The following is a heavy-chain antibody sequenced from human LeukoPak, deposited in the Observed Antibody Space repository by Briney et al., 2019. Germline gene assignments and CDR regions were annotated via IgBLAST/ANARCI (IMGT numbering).Heavy chain of an antibody. CDR3: ARGDARGYSYGHFHFDH. J-gene: IGHJ4*01. CDR1: GGSISTSNYY. V-gene: IGHV4-39*07. CDR2: IFYSGST. D-gene: IGHD5-18*01. Sequence: PSETLSLTCSVSGGSISTSNYYWGWIRQPPGKGLEWIGNIFYSGSTYYSPSLKSRVTISVDTSKNQFSLKLSSVTAADTAVYYCARGDARGYSYGHFHFDHWGHGTLVTVSS.